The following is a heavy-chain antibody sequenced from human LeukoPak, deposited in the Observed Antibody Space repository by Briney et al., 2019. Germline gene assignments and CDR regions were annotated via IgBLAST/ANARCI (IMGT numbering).Heavy chain of an antibody. CDR1: GYTFTSYD. Sequence: ASVKVSCKASGYTFTSYDINWVRQATGQGLEWMGWMNPNSGNTGYAQKFQGRVTITRNTSISTAYMELSSLRSEDTAVYYCARSRGDYVWGSYTRYGYFDYWGQGTLVTVSS. J-gene: IGHJ4*02. V-gene: IGHV1-8*03. CDR2: MNPNSGNT. D-gene: IGHD3-16*01. CDR3: ARSRGDYVWGSYTRYGYFDY.